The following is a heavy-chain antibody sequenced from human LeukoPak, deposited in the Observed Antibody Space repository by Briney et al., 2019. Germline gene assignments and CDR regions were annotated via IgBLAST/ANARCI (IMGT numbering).Heavy chain of an antibody. D-gene: IGHD3-3*01. CDR1: GGSISSYY. CDR3: ARQEAIFGGLGNFDY. J-gene: IGHJ4*02. CDR2: IYTSGST. Sequence: SSETLSLTCTVSGGSISSYYWSWIRQPPGKGLEWIGYIYTSGSTNYNPSLKSRVTISVDTSKTQFSLKLSSVTAADTAVYYCARQEAIFGGLGNFDYWGQGTLVTVSS. V-gene: IGHV4-4*09.